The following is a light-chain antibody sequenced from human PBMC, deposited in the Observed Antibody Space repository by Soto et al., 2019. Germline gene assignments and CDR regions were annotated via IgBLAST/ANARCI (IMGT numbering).Light chain of an antibody. J-gene: IGKJ1*01. CDR1: QGISNR. CDR3: QQYNSHST. Sequence: DVQMTQSPSTLSASVGDRVTITCRASQGISNRLAWYQQKPGKAPKLLIYQASSLKSGVPSRFGGSGSGTAFTLTITGLQPDDFATYYCQQYNSHSTFGQGTKVEIK. V-gene: IGKV1-5*03. CDR2: QAS.